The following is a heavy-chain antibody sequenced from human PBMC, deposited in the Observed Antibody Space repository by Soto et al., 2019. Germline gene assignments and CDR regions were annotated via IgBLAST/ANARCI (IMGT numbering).Heavy chain of an antibody. CDR1: GGSISSYY. Sequence: SETLSLTCTVSGGSISSYYWTWIRQPPGKGLEWIGYIYYSGSTNYNPSLKSRVTISVDTSKNHFSLRLSSVTAADSAVYYCARCLPRIGGVFDIWGQGTMVTVSS. CDR2: IYYSGST. CDR3: ARCLPRIGGVFDI. V-gene: IGHV4-59*08. D-gene: IGHD2-15*01. J-gene: IGHJ3*02.